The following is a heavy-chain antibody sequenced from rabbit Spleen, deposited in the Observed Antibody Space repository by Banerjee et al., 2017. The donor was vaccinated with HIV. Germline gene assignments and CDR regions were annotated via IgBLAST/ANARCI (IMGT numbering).Heavy chain of an antibody. V-gene: IGHV1S45*01. Sequence: QEQLVESGGGLVQPEGSLTLTCKASGFSFSDNYYMCWVRQAPGKRLEWIACIYGSTSGNTWYASWAKGRFTISKTSSTTVTLQMTSLTDADTATYFCARDTSSSFSSYGMDLWGQGTLVTVS. CDR3: ARDTSSSFSSYGMDL. CDR2: IYGSTSGNT. CDR1: GFSFSDNYY. D-gene: IGHD1-1*01. J-gene: IGHJ6*01.